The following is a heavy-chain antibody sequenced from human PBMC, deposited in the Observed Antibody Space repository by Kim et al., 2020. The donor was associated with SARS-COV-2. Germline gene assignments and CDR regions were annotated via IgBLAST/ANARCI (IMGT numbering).Heavy chain of an antibody. J-gene: IGHJ2*01. Sequence: SETLSLTCTVSGGSISSSSYYWGWIRQPPGKGLEWIGSIYYSGSTYYNPSLKSRVTISVDTSKNQFSLKLSSVTAADTAVYYCARQGIPYWYFDLWGRGTLVTVSS. CDR2: IYYSGST. CDR1: GGSISSSSYY. V-gene: IGHV4-39*01. CDR3: ARQGIPYWYFDL. D-gene: IGHD3-10*01.